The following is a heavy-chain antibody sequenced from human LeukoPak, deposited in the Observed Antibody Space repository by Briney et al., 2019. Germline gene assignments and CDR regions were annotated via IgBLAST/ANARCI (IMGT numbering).Heavy chain of an antibody. Sequence: AGGPLGLSCAASGFTVITNDMTWVRQAPGKGLEWVSVLYSDGNTKYADSVQGRFTISRDNSKNTLYLEMNSLSPDDTAVYYCARGVEPLAANTLAYWGQGTLVTVSS. CDR2: LYSDGNT. D-gene: IGHD1-14*01. CDR3: ARGVEPLAANTLAY. J-gene: IGHJ4*02. CDR1: GFTVITND. V-gene: IGHV3-53*01.